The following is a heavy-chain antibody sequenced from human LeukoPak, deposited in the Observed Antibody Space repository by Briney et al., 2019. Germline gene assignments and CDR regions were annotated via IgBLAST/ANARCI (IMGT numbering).Heavy chain of an antibody. CDR2: ISGNGAHT. D-gene: IGHD3-16*02. V-gene: IGHV3-23*01. Sequence: GGSLRLSCAVSGFTFGTYAMSWVRQAPGKGLEWVSGISGNGAHTYYADSVKGRFTISRDKSKNPLHLQMRSLRAEDTAIYYCAKERLGDLSPEDHWGQGTQVIVSS. CDR1: GFTFGTYA. J-gene: IGHJ4*02. CDR3: AKERLGDLSPEDH.